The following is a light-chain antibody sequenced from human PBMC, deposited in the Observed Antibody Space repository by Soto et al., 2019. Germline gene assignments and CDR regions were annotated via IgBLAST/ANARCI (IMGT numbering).Light chain of an antibody. V-gene: IGLV2-8*01. Sequence: QSALTQPPSASGSPGQSVTISCTGTSSDVGGYNFVSWYQQHPGKAPKLMIYEVSERPSGVPDRFSGSKSGNTASLTVSGLKAEDEAHYYCCSYAGSNIVVFGGGTKLTAL. CDR3: CSYAGSNIVV. J-gene: IGLJ2*01. CDR1: SSDVGGYNF. CDR2: EVS.